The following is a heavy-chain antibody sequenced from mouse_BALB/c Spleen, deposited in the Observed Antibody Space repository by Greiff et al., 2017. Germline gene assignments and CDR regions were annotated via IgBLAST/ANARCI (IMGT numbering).Heavy chain of an antibody. CDR2: ISSGSSTI. V-gene: IGHV5-17*02. CDR1: GFTFSSFG. Sequence: EVKLVESGGGLVQPGGSRKLSCAASGFTFSSFGMHWVRQAPEKGLEWVAYISSGSSTIYYADTVKGRFTISRDNPKNTLFLQMTSLRSEDTAMYYWARSQEDYDGYFGYGGQGTTLTVSS. J-gene: IGHJ2*01. CDR3: ARSQEDYDGYFGY. D-gene: IGHD2-4*01.